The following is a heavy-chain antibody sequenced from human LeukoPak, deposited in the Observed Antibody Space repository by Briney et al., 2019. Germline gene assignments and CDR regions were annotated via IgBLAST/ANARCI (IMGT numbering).Heavy chain of an antibody. CDR2: ISGYNGNT. CDR1: GYTLTSYG. V-gene: IGHV1-18*01. Sequence: ASVKVSCKASGYTLTSYGISWVRQAPGQGLEWMGWISGYNGNTNYEQKFQGRGTMTRDMSTSTVYMELSSLRSEDTAVYYCARDQWEPDKYYYYMDVWGKGTTVTVSS. CDR3: ARDQWEPDKYYYYMDV. J-gene: IGHJ6*03. D-gene: IGHD1-26*01.